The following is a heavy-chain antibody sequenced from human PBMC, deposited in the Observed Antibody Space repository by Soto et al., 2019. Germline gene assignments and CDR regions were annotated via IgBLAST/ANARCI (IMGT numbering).Heavy chain of an antibody. CDR3: AHRAALYDDFGVVINGRSRYFDY. V-gene: IGHV2-5*02. CDR1: GFSLSTSGVG. CDR2: IYWDDDK. D-gene: IGHD3-3*01. Sequence: SGPTLVNPTQTLTLTCTFSGFSLSTSGVGVGWIRQPPGKALEWLALIYWDDDKRYSPSLKSRLTITKDTSKNQVVLTMTNMDPVDTATYYCAHRAALYDDFGVVINGRSRYFDYWGQGTLVTVSS. J-gene: IGHJ4*02.